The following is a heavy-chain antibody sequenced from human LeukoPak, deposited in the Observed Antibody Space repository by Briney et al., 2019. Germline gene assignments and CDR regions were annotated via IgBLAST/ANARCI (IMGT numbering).Heavy chain of an antibody. CDR2: IDYTGST. CDR1: GGSIRNINYY. J-gene: IGHJ3*02. Sequence: SETLSLTCTVSGGSIRNINYYWGWIRQPPGKGLEWIGSIDYTGSTYDNPSLTSRVTMSIDTSKNQFSLNLTSVTAADTAVYYCARDPYDFWSGYYRDDAFDIWGQGTMVTVSS. CDR3: ARDPYDFWSGYYRDDAFDI. D-gene: IGHD3-3*01. V-gene: IGHV4-39*07.